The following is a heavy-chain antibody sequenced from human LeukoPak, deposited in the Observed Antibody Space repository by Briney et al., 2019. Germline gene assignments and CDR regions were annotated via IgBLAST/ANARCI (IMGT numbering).Heavy chain of an antibody. Sequence: ASVKVSYKASGGTFSSYAISWVRQAPGQGLEWMGGIIPIFGTANYAQKFQGRVTITADESTSTAYMELSSLRSEDTAVYYCARAHEGYSYGFASHYFDYWGQGTLVTVSS. CDR1: GGTFSSYA. J-gene: IGHJ4*02. CDR2: IIPIFGTA. CDR3: ARAHEGYSYGFASHYFDY. D-gene: IGHD5-18*01. V-gene: IGHV1-69*13.